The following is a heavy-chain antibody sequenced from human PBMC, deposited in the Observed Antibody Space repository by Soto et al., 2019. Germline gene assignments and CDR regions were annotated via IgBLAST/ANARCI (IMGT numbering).Heavy chain of an antibody. D-gene: IGHD2-21*02. CDR1: GYTFTGYY. Sequence: QVQLVQSGAEVKKPGASVKVSCKASGYTFTGYYMHWVRQAPGQGLEWMGWINPNSGGTNYAQKFQGWVTMTRDTSISTVYMELSRLRSDDTAVYSCARAHCGGDCYSGVDYWGQGNLVTVSS. CDR2: INPNSGGT. V-gene: IGHV1-2*04. J-gene: IGHJ4*02. CDR3: ARAHCGGDCYSGVDY.